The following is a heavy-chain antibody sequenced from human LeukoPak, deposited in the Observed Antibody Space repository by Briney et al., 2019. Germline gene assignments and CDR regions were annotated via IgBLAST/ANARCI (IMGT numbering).Heavy chain of an antibody. CDR1: GFTFSSYA. V-gene: IGHV3-30-3*01. D-gene: IGHD2-2*01. J-gene: IGHJ5*02. CDR3: ASFPYCSSTSCSPHP. Sequence: GGSLRLSRAASGFTFSSYAMHWVRQAPGKGLEWVAVISYDGSNKYYADSVKGRFTISRDNSKNTLYLQMNSLRAEETAVYYCASFPYCSSTSCSPHPWGKETLVTVSS. CDR2: ISYDGSNK.